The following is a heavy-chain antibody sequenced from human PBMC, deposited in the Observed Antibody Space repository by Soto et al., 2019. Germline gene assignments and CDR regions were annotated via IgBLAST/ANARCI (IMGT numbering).Heavy chain of an antibody. CDR3: ARDSRRITIFGVVIIGNNWFDP. Sequence: QVQLVQSGAEVKKPGASVKVSCKASGYTFTSYAMHWVRQAPGQRLEWMGWINAGNGNTKYSQKFQGRVTITRDTAASTAYMERSSLRSEDTAVYYCARDSRRITIFGVVIIGNNWFDPWGQGTLVTVSS. D-gene: IGHD3-3*01. CDR1: GYTFTSYA. J-gene: IGHJ5*02. V-gene: IGHV1-3*01. CDR2: INAGNGNT.